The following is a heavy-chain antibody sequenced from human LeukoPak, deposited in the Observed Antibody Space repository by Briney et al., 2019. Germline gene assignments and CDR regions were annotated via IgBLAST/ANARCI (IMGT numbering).Heavy chain of an antibody. CDR1: GGSISSGSYY. D-gene: IGHD1-14*01. Sequence: PSETLSLTCTVSGGSISSGSYYCSWIRQPAGKGLEWIGRIYTSGSTNYNPSLKSRVTISVDTSKNQFSLKLSSLTAADTAVYYCARDRKYYYHMDVWGKGTTVTVSS. J-gene: IGHJ6*03. V-gene: IGHV4-61*02. CDR3: ARDRKYYYHMDV. CDR2: IYTSGST.